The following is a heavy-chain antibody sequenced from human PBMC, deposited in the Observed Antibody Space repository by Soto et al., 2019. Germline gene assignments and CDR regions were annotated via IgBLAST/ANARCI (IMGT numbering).Heavy chain of an antibody. D-gene: IGHD1-26*01. J-gene: IGHJ4*02. Sequence: GGSLRLSCAASGFTFSSFAMSWVRQAPGKGLEWVSAISNTGRRTSYADSVKGRFNISRDNSENTVYLQMNSLRVEDTAVYYCATEMGATQGPFDNWGQGTPVTVSS. CDR1: GFTFSSFA. CDR2: ISNTGRRT. CDR3: ATEMGATQGPFDN. V-gene: IGHV3-23*01.